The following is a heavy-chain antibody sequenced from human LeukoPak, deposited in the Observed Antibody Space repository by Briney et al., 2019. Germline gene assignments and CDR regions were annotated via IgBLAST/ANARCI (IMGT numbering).Heavy chain of an antibody. CDR2: IFHNGST. CDR1: GYSISTWYY. J-gene: IGHJ4*02. V-gene: IGHV4-38-2*02. CDR3: ARVHGSFPRDY. D-gene: IGHD3-10*01. Sequence: SETLSLTCTVSGYSISTWYYWGWIWQPPGKGLEWIGSIFHNGSTHYNPSLESRVTISLDTSKNQFSLRLSSVTAADTAMYYCARVHGSFPRDYWGQGTLVTVSS.